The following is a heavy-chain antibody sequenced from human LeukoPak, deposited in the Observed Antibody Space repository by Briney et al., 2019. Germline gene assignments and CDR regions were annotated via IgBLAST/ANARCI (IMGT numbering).Heavy chain of an antibody. CDR3: ARAPRYLYYMDV. Sequence: GASVKVSRKASGYTFTSYDINWVRQATGQGLEWMGWMNPNSGNTGYAQKFQGRVTMTRNTSISTAYMELSSLRSEDTAVYYCARAPRYLYYMDVWGKGTTVTVSS. J-gene: IGHJ6*03. V-gene: IGHV1-8*01. CDR2: MNPNSGNT. D-gene: IGHD1-26*01. CDR1: GYTFTSYD.